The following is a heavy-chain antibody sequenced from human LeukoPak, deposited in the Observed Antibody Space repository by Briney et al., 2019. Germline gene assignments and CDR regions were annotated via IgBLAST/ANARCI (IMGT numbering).Heavy chain of an antibody. D-gene: IGHD3-10*01. V-gene: IGHV3-43*01. CDR3: ARDIGGNYFDS. Sequence: GGSLTLSCVASGFIFHDSLMHWLRQAPGKGLEWISLISRDGSTPYYADSVKGRFTISRDNSKNSLFLQMNSLTPEDTAVYYCARDIGGNYFDSWGQGTLVTVSS. CDR2: ISRDGSTP. CDR1: GFIFHDSL. J-gene: IGHJ4*02.